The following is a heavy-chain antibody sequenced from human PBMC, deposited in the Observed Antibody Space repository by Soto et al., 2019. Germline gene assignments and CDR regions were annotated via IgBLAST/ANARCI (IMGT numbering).Heavy chain of an antibody. J-gene: IGHJ4*02. Sequence: SVKVSCKASGGTFSSYSISWVRQAPGQGLEWMGGIIPLFGSTSYAQKFQGRVTMTRDTSTSTVYMELSSLRSEDTAVYYCARAGTYYDFWSGYSHPFDYWGQGTLVTVSS. D-gene: IGHD3-3*01. CDR1: GGTFSSYS. CDR3: ARAGTYYDFWSGYSHPFDY. CDR2: IIPLFGST. V-gene: IGHV1-69*05.